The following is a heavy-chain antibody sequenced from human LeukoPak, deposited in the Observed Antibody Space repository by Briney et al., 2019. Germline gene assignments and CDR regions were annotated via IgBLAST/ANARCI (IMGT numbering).Heavy chain of an antibody. D-gene: IGHD3-16*02. J-gene: IGHJ4*02. CDR1: GYTFTSYD. CDR2: MNPNSGNT. V-gene: IGHV1-8*01. Sequence: ASVKVSCKASGYTFTSYDINRVRQATGQGLEWMGWMNPNSGNTGYAQKFQGRVTMTRNTSISTAYMELSSLRSEDTAVYYCARGRITFGGVIVIQYFDYWGQGTLVTVSS. CDR3: ARGRITFGGVIVIQYFDY.